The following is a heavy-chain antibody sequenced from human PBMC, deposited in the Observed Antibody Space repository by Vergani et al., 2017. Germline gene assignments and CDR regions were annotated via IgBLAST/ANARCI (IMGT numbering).Heavy chain of an antibody. CDR2: IDPSDSYT. D-gene: IGHD2-15*01. J-gene: IGHJ6*02. Sequence: EVQLVQSGAEVKKPGESLRISCKGSGYSFNSYWISWVRQMPGKGMEWMGRIDPSDSYTNYSPSFKGHVTIPAEKSISTAYLQWSSLKASDTAMYYCARLEDIASYYYGGMDVWGQGTTVTVSS. CDR3: ARLEDIASYYYGGMDV. CDR1: GYSFNSYW. V-gene: IGHV5-10-1*03.